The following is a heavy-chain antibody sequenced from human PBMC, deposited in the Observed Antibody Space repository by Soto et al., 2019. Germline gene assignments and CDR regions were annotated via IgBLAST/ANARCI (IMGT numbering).Heavy chain of an antibody. Sequence: TSETLSLTCTVSGGSISSSSYYWGWIRQPPGMALEWIGDIYHLGSTNYNPSLKSRVTMSVDTSKNQFSLTLNSVTAADTATYYCARGGISHWAYFYYMDVWDRGTTVTVS. D-gene: IGHD2-21*01. CDR1: GGSISSSSYY. CDR3: ARGGISHWAYFYYMDV. J-gene: IGHJ6*03. CDR2: IYHLGST. V-gene: IGHV4-39*07.